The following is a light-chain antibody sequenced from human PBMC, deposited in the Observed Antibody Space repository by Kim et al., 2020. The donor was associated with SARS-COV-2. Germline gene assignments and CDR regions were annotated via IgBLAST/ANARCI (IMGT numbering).Light chain of an antibody. Sequence: EIVLTQSPGTLSLSPGERATLSCRASQSVSSTYLDWYQHKPGQAPRLLISGVSSRATGIPDRFSGSGCGTDFTLTISRLEPEDFAVYYCQQYGSSPLSFGGGTKVDIK. CDR3: QQYGSSPLS. V-gene: IGKV3-20*01. J-gene: IGKJ4*01. CDR1: QSVSSTY. CDR2: GVS.